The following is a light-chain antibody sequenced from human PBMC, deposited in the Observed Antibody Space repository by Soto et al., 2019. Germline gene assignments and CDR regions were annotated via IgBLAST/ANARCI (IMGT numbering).Light chain of an antibody. CDR2: DAS. CDR3: KQFSSYLLT. V-gene: IGKV3-20*01. CDR1: QTVRNNY. J-gene: IGKJ4*01. Sequence: GTVSLPHKERATLSCRARQTVRNNYLAWYQQKPGQAPRLLIYDASSRATGIPDRFSGGGSGTDFTLTISRLEPEDFAVYYCKQFSSYLLTSCGGTKV.